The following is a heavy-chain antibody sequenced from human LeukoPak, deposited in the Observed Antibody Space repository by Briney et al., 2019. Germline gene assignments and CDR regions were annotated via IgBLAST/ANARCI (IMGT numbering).Heavy chain of an antibody. D-gene: IGHD5-24*01. Sequence: ASVKVSCKASGYTFTDYYMHWVRQAPGQGLEWMGWINPNSGGTNYAQKFQGRVTMTRDTSISTAYMELSRPRSDDTAVYYCARMKADRTIDFDYWGQGTLVTVSS. CDR1: GYTFTDYY. CDR3: ARMKADRTIDFDY. CDR2: INPNSGGT. J-gene: IGHJ4*02. V-gene: IGHV1-2*02.